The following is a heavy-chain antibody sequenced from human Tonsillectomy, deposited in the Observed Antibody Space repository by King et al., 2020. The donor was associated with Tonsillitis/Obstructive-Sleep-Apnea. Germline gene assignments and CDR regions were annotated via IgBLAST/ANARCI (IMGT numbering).Heavy chain of an antibody. CDR1: GFTFSTYG. V-gene: IGHV3-23*04. CDR2: ISGSGNST. CDR3: AKDHRGGRYCSGNSCPTFGMDV. J-gene: IGHJ6*02. D-gene: IGHD2-15*01. Sequence: VQLVESGGGLVQPGGSLRLSCAASGFTFSTYGMSWVRQAPGKGPEWVSVISGSGNSTCYSDSVKGRFTISRANSKNTLYLQMNRRRHEDTAVYYCAKDHRGGRYCSGNSCPTFGMDVWGQGTTVTVSS.